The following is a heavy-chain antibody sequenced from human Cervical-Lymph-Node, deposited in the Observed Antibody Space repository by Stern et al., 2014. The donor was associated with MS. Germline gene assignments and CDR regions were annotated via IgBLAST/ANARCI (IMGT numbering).Heavy chain of an antibody. V-gene: IGHV3-21*01. CDR2: ISSSSSFI. CDR1: GFTFSTYS. J-gene: IGHJ4*02. CDR3: ARQNKVTEDYFDY. Sequence: EVQLVESGGGLVKPGGSLRLSCAGSGFTFSTYSMNWVRQAPGKGLEWVSSISSSSSFIYYADSVKGRFTISRDNAKKSLYLQMNSLRAEDTAVYYCARQNKVTEDYFDYWGQGTLVIVSS. D-gene: IGHD2-21*02.